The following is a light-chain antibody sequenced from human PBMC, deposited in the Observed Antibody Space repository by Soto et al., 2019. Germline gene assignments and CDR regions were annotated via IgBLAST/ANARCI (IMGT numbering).Light chain of an antibody. CDR1: QDIRNH. Sequence: DIQMTQSPSSLSASVGDRVTITCQASQDIRNHLNWYQQKPGKAPKLLIYDASNLETGVPSRFSGSGSGTDFTFTISSLQPEDIATYYCQQYDNLPRYTFGQGTKLEIK. CDR2: DAS. CDR3: QQYDNLPRYT. J-gene: IGKJ2*01. V-gene: IGKV1-33*01.